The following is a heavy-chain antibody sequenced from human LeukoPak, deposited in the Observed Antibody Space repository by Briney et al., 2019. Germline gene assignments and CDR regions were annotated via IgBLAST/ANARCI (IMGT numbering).Heavy chain of an antibody. D-gene: IGHD2-2*01. V-gene: IGHV4-39*01. CDR1: GGSISSTGYY. Sequence: SETLSLTCTVSGGSISSTGYYWGWIRHPPGKGLEWIGSISYSGSTYHNPSLKSRVTISVDTSNNQFSLKLSSVTAADTAVYYCAKYQTRTMFDSWGREPWSPSPQ. J-gene: IGHJ4*02. CDR3: AKYQTRTMFDS. CDR2: ISYSGST.